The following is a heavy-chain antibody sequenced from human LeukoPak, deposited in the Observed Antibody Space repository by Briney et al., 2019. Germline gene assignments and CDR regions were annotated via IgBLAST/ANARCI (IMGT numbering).Heavy chain of an antibody. CDR1: GGSISSSHYY. CDR3: ARQSSDYYYYYIDV. J-gene: IGHJ6*03. CDR2: IDYSGTT. V-gene: IGHV4-39*01. Sequence: KASETLSLTCTVSGGSISSSHYYWGWIRQPPGKGLEWIGSIDYSGTTYYNPSLESRVTISDDTSKNRFSLMLTSVTAADTAVYYCARQSSDYYYYYIDVWGEGTTVIVSS.